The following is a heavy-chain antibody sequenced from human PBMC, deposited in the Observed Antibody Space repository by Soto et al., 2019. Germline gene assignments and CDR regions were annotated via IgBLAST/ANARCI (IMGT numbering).Heavy chain of an antibody. Sequence: GGSLRLSCAASGFTFSSYAMNWVRQAPGKGLEWVALISHDGINKYYADSVRGRFTISRDSSTNTLYLQMNSLRAADTAVYYCGRGTSTSCHFGSYCWGQGTLFTVAS. CDR2: ISHDGINK. V-gene: IGHV3-30-3*01. CDR3: GRGTSTSCHFGSYC. CDR1: GFTFSSYA. D-gene: IGHD2-2*01. J-gene: IGHJ4*01.